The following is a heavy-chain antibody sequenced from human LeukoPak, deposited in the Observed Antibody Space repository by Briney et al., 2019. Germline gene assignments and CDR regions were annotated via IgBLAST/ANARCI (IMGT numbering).Heavy chain of an antibody. CDR3: ARGGAGHMPSDN. CDR1: GFTFSSYA. J-gene: IGHJ4*02. D-gene: IGHD1-26*01. Sequence: RPGGSLRLSCAASGFTFSSYAMSWVRQAPGKGLEWVSSISSRSSYIYYVDSVKGRFTISRDDAKSSVYLQMDSLRDEDTAVYYCARGGAGHMPSDNWGQGAQVTVSS. V-gene: IGHV3-21*01. CDR2: ISSRSSYI.